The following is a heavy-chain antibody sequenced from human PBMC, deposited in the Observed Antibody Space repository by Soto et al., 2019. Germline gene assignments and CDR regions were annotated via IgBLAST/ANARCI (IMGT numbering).Heavy chain of an antibody. V-gene: IGHV1-69*13. J-gene: IGHJ4*02. CDR2: IIPIFGTA. D-gene: IGHD2-15*01. Sequence: SVKVSCKASGGTFSSYAISWVRQALGQGLEWMGGIIPIFGTANYAQKFQGRVTITADESTSTAYMELSSLRSEDTAVYYCAMAPVRWYLRGFDYWGQGTLVTVSS. CDR1: GGTFSSYA. CDR3: AMAPVRWYLRGFDY.